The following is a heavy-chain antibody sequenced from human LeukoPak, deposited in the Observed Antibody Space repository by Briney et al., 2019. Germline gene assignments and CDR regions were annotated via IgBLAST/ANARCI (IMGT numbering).Heavy chain of an antibody. D-gene: IGHD3-22*01. J-gene: IGHJ4*02. CDR3: ARTSGRGTIDPGTSGYITF. V-gene: IGHV4-39*01. Sequence: SETLSLTCTVSGGSISSSNYYWDWIRQTPGQGLEWIGSIYYSGNTYHNPSLQSRVTISVDTSKNQFSLEMTSVTAADTALYYCARTSGRGTIDPGTSGYITFWGPGSLVTVSS. CDR2: IYYSGNT. CDR1: GGSISSSNYY.